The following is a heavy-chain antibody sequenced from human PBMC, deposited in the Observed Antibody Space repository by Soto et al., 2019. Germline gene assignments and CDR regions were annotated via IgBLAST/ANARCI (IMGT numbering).Heavy chain of an antibody. CDR2: ISGSGGST. J-gene: IGHJ6*04. CDR1: VFTFSSYS. Sequence: PGGSLRLSCAASVFTFSSYSMSLVRQAPGKGLECVSAISGSGGSTYYADSVKGRFTISRDNSKNTLYLQMNSLRAEDTAVYYGAKIPTYCSGGSCFYYYYGMDGWGKVTKVTASS. CDR3: AKIPTYCSGGSCFYYYYGMDG. D-gene: IGHD2-15*01. V-gene: IGHV3-23*01.